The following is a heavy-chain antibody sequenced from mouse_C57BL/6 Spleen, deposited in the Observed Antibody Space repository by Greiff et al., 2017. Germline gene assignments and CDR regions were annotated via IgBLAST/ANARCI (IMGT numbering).Heavy chain of an antibody. D-gene: IGHD1-1*01. V-gene: IGHV1-64*01. CDR1: GYTFTSYW. CDR3: ARSDYYGSVFAY. J-gene: IGHJ2*01. CDR2: IHPNSGST. Sequence: QVQLKQPGAELVKPGASVKLSCKASGYTFTSYWMHWVKQRPGQGLEWIGMIHPNSGSTNYNEKFKSKATLTVDKSSSTAYMQLSSLTSEDSAVYYCARSDYYGSVFAYWGQGTTLTVSS.